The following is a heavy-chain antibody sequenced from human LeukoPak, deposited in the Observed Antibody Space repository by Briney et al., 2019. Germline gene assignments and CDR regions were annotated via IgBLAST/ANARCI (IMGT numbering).Heavy chain of an antibody. CDR1: GFTLSNYA. D-gene: IGHD5-12*01. V-gene: IGHV4-38-2*01. CDR3: ARGGYSGYDSRRVLGEFGP. J-gene: IGHJ5*02. CDR2: IYHSGKT. Sequence: PGGSLRLSCAASGFTLSNYAMSWVRQGPGKGLEWIGSIYHSGKTYYNPSLKSRVTISVDTSKNQFSLKLNSVTAADTAVYYCARGGYSGYDSRRVLGEFGPWGQGTLVTVSS.